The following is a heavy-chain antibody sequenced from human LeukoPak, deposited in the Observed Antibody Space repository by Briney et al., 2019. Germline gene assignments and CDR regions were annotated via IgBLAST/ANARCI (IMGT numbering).Heavy chain of an antibody. D-gene: IGHD3-3*01. CDR1: GFTFDDYG. CDR3: ARVRYYDFWSGYYSPFDY. CDR2: INWNGGST. Sequence: GGSLRLSCAASGFTFDDYGMSWVRQAPGEGLEWVSGINWNGGSTGYADSVKGRFTISRDNAKNSLYLQMNSLRAEDTALYYCARVRYYDFWSGYYSPFDYWGQGTLVTVSS. V-gene: IGHV3-20*04. J-gene: IGHJ4*02.